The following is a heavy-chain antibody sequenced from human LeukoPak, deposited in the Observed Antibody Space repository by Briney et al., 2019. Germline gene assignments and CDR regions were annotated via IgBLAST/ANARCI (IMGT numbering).Heavy chain of an antibody. V-gene: IGHV4-34*01. CDR3: ARQPRWFGERAAGWFDP. CDR2: INHSGST. CDR1: GGSFSGYY. Sequence: PSETLSLTCAVYGGSFSGYYWSWIRQPPGKGLEWIGEINHSGSTNYNPSLKSRVTISVDTSKNQFSLKLSSVTAADTAVYYCARQPRWFGERAAGWFDPWGQGTLVTVSS. J-gene: IGHJ5*02. D-gene: IGHD3-10*01.